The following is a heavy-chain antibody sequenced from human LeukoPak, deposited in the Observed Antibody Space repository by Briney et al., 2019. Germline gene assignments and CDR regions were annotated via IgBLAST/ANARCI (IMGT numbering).Heavy chain of an antibody. CDR3: ARRPLSTSWPTFDF. CDR2: IYYSGST. J-gene: IGHJ4*02. Sequence: PSETLSLTCTVSGGAISSSSDYWGWIRKPRRKWLEWIGSIYYSGSTNHNPSLKSRVAISIDPSKNHFSLKLSSVTAADTAEYYCARRPLSTSWPTFDFWGQGTLVTVSS. D-gene: IGHD6-13*01. V-gene: IGHV4-39*02. CDR1: GGAISSSSDY.